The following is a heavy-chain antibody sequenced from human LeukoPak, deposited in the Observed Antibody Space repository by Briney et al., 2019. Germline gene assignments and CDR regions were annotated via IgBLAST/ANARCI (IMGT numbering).Heavy chain of an antibody. D-gene: IGHD1-14*01. J-gene: IGHJ4*02. CDR2: IDASGSDT. Sequence: PGGSLRLSCEVSEFPFSIYAMAWVRQAPGQGLEWVSAIDASGSDTYYTDSVKGRFTISRDNSKNTVYPQMNSLRVEDTAVYYCADYRKPQGLDYWGQGTLVTVSS. CDR1: EFPFSIYA. V-gene: IGHV3-23*01. CDR3: ADYRKPQGLDY.